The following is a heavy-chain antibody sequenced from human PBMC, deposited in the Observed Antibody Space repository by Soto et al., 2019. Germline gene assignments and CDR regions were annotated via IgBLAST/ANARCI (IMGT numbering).Heavy chain of an antibody. D-gene: IGHD3-3*01. Sequence: EVQLLESGGGLVQPGGSLRLSCTASGFTFSRDAMSWVRQAPGKGLEWVATINNSGASTNYADSVKGRFTISRDNSKNTLYVQMSSRRANDTAVYYCAKVTIFGVVDYWGQGTLVTVSS. V-gene: IGHV3-23*01. CDR1: GFTFSRDA. CDR2: INNSGAST. CDR3: AKVTIFGVVDY. J-gene: IGHJ4*02.